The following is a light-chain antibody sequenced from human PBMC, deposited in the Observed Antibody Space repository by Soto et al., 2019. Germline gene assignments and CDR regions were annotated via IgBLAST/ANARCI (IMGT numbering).Light chain of an antibody. CDR2: DVS. V-gene: IGLV2-14*01. CDR3: SSFTSSNTGV. Sequence: QSALTQPASVSGSPGQSITISCTGTSSDVGGYNYVSWYQQHPGKAPKLMIYDVSNRPSGVSNRFSGSKSGNTASLTISGLQAEDEADYYCSSFTSSNTGVFGTGTKVIVL. CDR1: SSDVGGYNY. J-gene: IGLJ1*01.